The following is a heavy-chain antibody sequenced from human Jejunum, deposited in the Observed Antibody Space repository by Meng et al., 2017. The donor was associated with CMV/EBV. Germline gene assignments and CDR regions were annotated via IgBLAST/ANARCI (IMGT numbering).Heavy chain of an antibody. Sequence: QVRLGQSGSELKKPGASVKVSCKAFGYTFTSYAMNWVRQAPGQGLEWMGWINTNTGNPTYAQGFTGRFVFSLDTSVSTAYLQISSLKAEDTAVYYCARETLGYCSSTSCYIGPPDYWGQGTLVTVSS. CDR1: GYTFTSYA. J-gene: IGHJ4*02. V-gene: IGHV7-4-1*02. CDR2: INTNTGNP. D-gene: IGHD2-2*01. CDR3: ARETLGYCSSTSCYIGPPDY.